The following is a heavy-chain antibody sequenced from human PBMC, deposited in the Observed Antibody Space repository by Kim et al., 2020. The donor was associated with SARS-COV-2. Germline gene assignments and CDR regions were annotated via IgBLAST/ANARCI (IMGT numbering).Heavy chain of an antibody. CDR1: GFTFTGYA. CDR3: MKGGWGWIWDH. D-gene: IGHD2-2*03. CDR2: IDGSDGTT. Sequence: GGSLRLSCTTSGFTFTGYAMSWVCQAPGKGLEWVSSIDGSDGTTYYVDSVKGRFTISRDNSKNTLYLQMSNLRADDTAVYYCMKGGWGWIWDHWGQGTLV. J-gene: IGHJ4*02. V-gene: IGHV3-23*01.